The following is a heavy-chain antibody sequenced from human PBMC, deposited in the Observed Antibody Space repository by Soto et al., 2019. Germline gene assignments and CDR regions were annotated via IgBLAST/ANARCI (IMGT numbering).Heavy chain of an antibody. CDR2: INHSGST. V-gene: IGHV4-34*01. CDR1: GGSFSGYY. J-gene: IGHJ4*02. CDR3: ARGLGGATTHFDY. D-gene: IGHD1-26*01. Sequence: QVQLQQWGAGLLKPLETLSLTCAVYGGSFSGYYWSWIRQPPGKGLEWIGEINHSGSTNYNPSLKSRVTISVDTSKNQFSLKLSSVTAADTAVYYCARGLGGATTHFDYWGQGTLVTVSS.